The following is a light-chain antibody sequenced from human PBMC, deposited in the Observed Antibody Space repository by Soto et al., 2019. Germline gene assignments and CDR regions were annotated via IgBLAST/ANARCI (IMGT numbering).Light chain of an antibody. V-gene: IGLV2-14*02. J-gene: IGLJ2*01. CDR1: TSDVGNYNY. CDR2: EGS. CDR3: SSYTSTSTLV. Sequence: QSVLTQPASVSGSPGQSITISCAGTTSDVGNYNYISWYQQHPGKAPKLLISEGSKRPSGVSSRFSGYKSGNTASLTISVLQAEDEADYYCSSYTSTSTLVFGGGTKLTVL.